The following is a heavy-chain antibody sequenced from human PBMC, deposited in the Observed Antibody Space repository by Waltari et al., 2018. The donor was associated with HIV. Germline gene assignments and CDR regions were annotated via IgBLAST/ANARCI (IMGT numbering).Heavy chain of an antibody. V-gene: IGHV4-59*01. CDR2: IYYSGST. J-gene: IGHJ3*02. CDR1: GGSISSYY. CDR3: ARFSGSYFDAFDI. Sequence: QVQLQESGPGLVKPSETLSLTCTVSGGSISSYYWSWIRQPPGKGLEWIGYIYYSGSTTYNPSVKSRVTISVDTSKNQFSLKLSSVTAADTAVYYCARFSGSYFDAFDIWGQGTMVTVSS. D-gene: IGHD1-26*01.